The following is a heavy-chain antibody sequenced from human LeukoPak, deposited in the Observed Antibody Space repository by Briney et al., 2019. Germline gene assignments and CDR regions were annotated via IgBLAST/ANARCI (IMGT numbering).Heavy chain of an antibody. J-gene: IGHJ4*02. V-gene: IGHV3-53*05. CDR3: ANRMSF. CDR2: IYSDGNT. D-gene: IGHD3-10*01. Sequence: GGSLRLSCAASGVNVSGDYMSWVRQAPGKGLEWVSLIYSDGNTYYADSVKGRYTIYRDNSKNTLYLQMNRLRTEDTAIYYCANRMSFGGPGTVVTVSS. CDR1: GVNVSGDY.